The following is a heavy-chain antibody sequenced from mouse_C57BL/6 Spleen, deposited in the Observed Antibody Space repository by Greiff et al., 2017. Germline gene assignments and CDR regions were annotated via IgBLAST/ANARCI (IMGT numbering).Heavy chain of an antibody. Sequence: EVQVVESGGGLVKPGGSLKLSCAASGFTFSSYAMSWVRQTPEKRLEWVATISDGGSYTYYPDNVKGRFTISRDNAKNNRYLQMSHLKSEDTAMYYCARVDYYGSSYNAMDYWGQGTSVTVSS. CDR3: ARVDYYGSSYNAMDY. D-gene: IGHD1-1*01. J-gene: IGHJ4*01. CDR1: GFTFSSYA. CDR2: ISDGGSYT. V-gene: IGHV5-4*01.